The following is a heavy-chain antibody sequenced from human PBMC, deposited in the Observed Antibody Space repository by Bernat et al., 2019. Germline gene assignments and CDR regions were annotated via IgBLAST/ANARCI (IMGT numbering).Heavy chain of an antibody. CDR1: GFTFSRYW. Sequence: EVQLVESGGGLVQPGGSLRLSCVASGFTFSRYWMSWVRQAPGKGLEWVANIKEDGSEKHYVGSVKGRFTISRDNAKNSLYLQMDSLRAEDTAVYYCAREDSSSWSLDSWGQGTLVTVSS. CDR3: AREDSSSWSLDS. V-gene: IGHV3-7*01. CDR2: IKEDGSEK. J-gene: IGHJ4*02. D-gene: IGHD6-13*01.